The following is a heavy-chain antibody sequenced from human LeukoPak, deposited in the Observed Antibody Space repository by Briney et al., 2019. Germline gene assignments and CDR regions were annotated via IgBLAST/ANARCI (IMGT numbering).Heavy chain of an antibody. Sequence: ASVRVSCKASGYTFTGYYIHWVRQAPGQGLEWMGWINPNSGGTNYAQKFQGRVTMTRDTSISTAYMELSRLRSDDTAVYYCAREYYYGSGSYYNRVVYQDYWGQGTLVTVSS. J-gene: IGHJ4*02. V-gene: IGHV1-2*02. D-gene: IGHD3-10*01. CDR2: INPNSGGT. CDR1: GYTFTGYY. CDR3: AREYYYGSGSYYNRVVYQDY.